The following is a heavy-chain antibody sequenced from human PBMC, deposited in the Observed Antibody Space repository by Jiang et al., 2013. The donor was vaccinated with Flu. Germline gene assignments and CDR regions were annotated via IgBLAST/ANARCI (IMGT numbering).Heavy chain of an antibody. CDR3: ARHGYSYFDY. V-gene: IGHV4-39*01. Sequence: GPGLVKPSETLSLTCTVSGGSISSSSYYWGWIRQPPGKGLEWIGSIYYSGSTYYNPSLKSRVTISVDTSKNQFSLKLSSVTAADTAVYYCARHGYSYFDYWGQGPWSPSPQ. J-gene: IGHJ4*03. CDR1: GGSISSSSYY. CDR2: IYYSGST. D-gene: IGHD1-1*01.